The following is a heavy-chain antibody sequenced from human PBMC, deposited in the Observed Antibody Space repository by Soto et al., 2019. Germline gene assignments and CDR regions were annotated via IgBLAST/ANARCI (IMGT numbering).Heavy chain of an antibody. D-gene: IGHD5-18*01. CDR1: EFTFSSYW. J-gene: IGHJ6*03. Sequence: LRLSCAASEFTFSSYWMSWVRQAPGKGLEWVANIKQDGSEKYYVDSVKGRFTISRDNAKNSLYLQMNSLRAEDTAVYYCARLRYSSPPYYYYYMDVWGKGTTVTVSS. V-gene: IGHV3-7*01. CDR3: ARLRYSSPPYYYYYMDV. CDR2: IKQDGSEK.